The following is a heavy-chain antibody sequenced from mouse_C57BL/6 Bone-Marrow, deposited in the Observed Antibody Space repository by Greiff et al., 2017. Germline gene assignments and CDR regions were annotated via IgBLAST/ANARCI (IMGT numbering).Heavy chain of an antibody. Sequence: VQLKESGGDLVKPGGSLKLSCAASGFTFSSYGMSWVRQTPDKRLEWVATISSGGSYTYYPDSVKGRFTISRDNAKNTLYLQMSGLKSEDTAMYYCARENYYSNYPFAYWGQGTLVTVSA. CDR3: ARENYYSNYPFAY. V-gene: IGHV5-6*01. D-gene: IGHD2-5*01. CDR1: GFTFSSYG. J-gene: IGHJ3*01. CDR2: ISSGGSYT.